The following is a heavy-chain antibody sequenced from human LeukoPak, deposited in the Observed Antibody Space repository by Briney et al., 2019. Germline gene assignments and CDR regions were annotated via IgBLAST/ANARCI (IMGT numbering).Heavy chain of an antibody. CDR1: GFTFSDHY. CDR3: AREGSARNFDY. Sequence: GGSLRLSCAASGFTFSDHYMSWIRQAPGQGLEWVSCISGSGDTIYYADSVKGRFTISRDNANNSLFLQMNSLRAEDTAVYYCAREGSARNFDYWGQGTLVTVS. CDR2: ISGSGDTI. V-gene: IGHV3-11*04. J-gene: IGHJ4*02. D-gene: IGHD6-19*01.